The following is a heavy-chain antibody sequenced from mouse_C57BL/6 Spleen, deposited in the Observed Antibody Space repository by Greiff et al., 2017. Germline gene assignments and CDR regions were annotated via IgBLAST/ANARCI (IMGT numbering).Heavy chain of an antibody. CDR1: GYTFTSYW. J-gene: IGHJ3*01. Sequence: QVQLQQSGAELVRPGSSVKLSCKASGYTFTSYWMDWVKQRPGQGLEWIGNIYPSDSETHYNQKFKDKATLTVDKSSSTAYMQLSRLTSEDSAVYYCARGGGTGWFAYWGQGTLVTVSA. CDR3: ARGGGTGWFAY. CDR2: IYPSDSET. D-gene: IGHD2-14*01. V-gene: IGHV1-61*01.